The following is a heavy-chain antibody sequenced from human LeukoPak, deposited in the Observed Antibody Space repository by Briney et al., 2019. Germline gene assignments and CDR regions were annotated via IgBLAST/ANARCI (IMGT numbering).Heavy chain of an antibody. Sequence: PGGSLRLSCAASVFTFSRYWMSWVRQAPGKGLEGVANIKQDGNERYYVDSVRGRFTISRDNAKNLLYLQMNSLRAEDTAVYYCARDSYAWNSRWFDPWGQGTLVTVSS. CDR2: IKQDGNER. V-gene: IGHV3-7*01. CDR1: VFTFSRYW. J-gene: IGHJ5*02. D-gene: IGHD1-7*01. CDR3: ARDSYAWNSRWFDP.